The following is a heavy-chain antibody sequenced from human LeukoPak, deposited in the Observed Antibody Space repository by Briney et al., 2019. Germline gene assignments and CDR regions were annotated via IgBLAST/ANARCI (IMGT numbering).Heavy chain of an antibody. J-gene: IGHJ4*02. V-gene: IGHV4-39*01. CDR1: GDSISSSSDY. CDR2: IFHSGST. D-gene: IGHD2-8*02. Sequence: SETLSLTCTISGDSISSSSDYWGWIRQPPGKGLEWIGSIFHSGSTYYNPSLKIRVTMSVDTSKNQFSLKLSSVTAADTAVYYCARQRYWERISYFLHWGQGTVVTVSS. CDR3: ARQRYWERISYFLH.